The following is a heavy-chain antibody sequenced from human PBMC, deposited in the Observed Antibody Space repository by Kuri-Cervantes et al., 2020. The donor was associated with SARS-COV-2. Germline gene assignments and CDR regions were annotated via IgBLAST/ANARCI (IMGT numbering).Heavy chain of an antibody. D-gene: IGHD3-16*01. J-gene: IGHJ4*02. CDR3: AKAAYYDYVPDY. V-gene: IGHV3-23*01. Sequence: GESLKISCAASGFTFSSYAMSWVRQAPGKGLEWVSAISGSGGSTYYADSVKGRFTISRDNSKNTLYLQMNSLRAEDTAVYYCAKAAYYDYVPDYWGQGTRGTVSS. CDR2: ISGSGGST. CDR1: GFTFSSYA.